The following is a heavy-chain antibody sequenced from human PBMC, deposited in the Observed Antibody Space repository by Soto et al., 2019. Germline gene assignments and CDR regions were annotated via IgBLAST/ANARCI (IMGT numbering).Heavy chain of an antibody. V-gene: IGHV4-31*03. CDR2: IYYSGST. J-gene: IGHJ4*02. D-gene: IGHD3-22*01. CDR1: GGSISSGGYY. CDR3: ARLRARITMIVVPYYFAY. Sequence: SETLSLTCTVSGGSISSGGYYWSWIRQHPGKGLEWIGYIYYSGSTYYNPSLKSRVTISVDTSKNQFSLKLSSVTAADTAVYYFARLRARITMIVVPYYFAYWGQGSQVIGSS.